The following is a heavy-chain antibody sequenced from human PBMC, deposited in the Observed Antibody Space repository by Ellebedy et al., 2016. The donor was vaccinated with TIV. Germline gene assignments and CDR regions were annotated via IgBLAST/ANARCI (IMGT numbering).Heavy chain of an antibody. Sequence: GSLRLSXAVYGGSFSGYYWSWIRQPPGKGLEWIGEINHSGSTNYNPSLKSRVTISVDTSKNQFSLKLSSVTAADTAVYYCARYGSGSYSFDYWGQGTLVTVSS. J-gene: IGHJ4*02. V-gene: IGHV4-34*01. CDR3: ARYGSGSYSFDY. CDR1: GGSFSGYY. D-gene: IGHD3-10*01. CDR2: INHSGST.